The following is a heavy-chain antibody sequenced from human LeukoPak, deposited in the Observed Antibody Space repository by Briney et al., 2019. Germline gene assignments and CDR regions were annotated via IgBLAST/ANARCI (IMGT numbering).Heavy chain of an antibody. CDR1: GGTFSSYA. Sequence: SVKVSCKASGGTFSSYAISWVRQAPGQGLEWMGGIIPIFGTANYAQKFQGRVTITAGESTSTAYMELSSLRSEDTAVYYCARDLGSTSFRGPHWFDPWGQGTLVTVSS. CDR3: ARDLGSTSFRGPHWFDP. J-gene: IGHJ5*02. CDR2: IIPIFGTA. D-gene: IGHD2-2*01. V-gene: IGHV1-69*13.